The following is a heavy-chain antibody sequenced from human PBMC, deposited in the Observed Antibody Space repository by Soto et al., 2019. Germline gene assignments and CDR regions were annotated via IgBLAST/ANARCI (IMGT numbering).Heavy chain of an antibody. CDR1: GGSFSGYY. J-gene: IGHJ2*01. V-gene: IGHV4-34*01. D-gene: IGHD3-10*01. CDR3: ARQGRGRNWYFDL. CDR2: INHSGST. Sequence: SETLSLTCAVYGGSFSGYYWSWIRQPPGKGLEWIGEINHSGSTNYNPSLKSRVTISVDTSKNQFSLKLSSVTAADTAVYYCARQGRGRNWYFDLWGRGTLVT.